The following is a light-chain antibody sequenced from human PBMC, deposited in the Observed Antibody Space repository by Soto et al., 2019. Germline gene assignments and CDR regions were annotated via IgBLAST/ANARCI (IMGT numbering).Light chain of an antibody. CDR1: SSNIGNNY. CDR3: GTWDSSLSARV. Sequence: QSALTQPPSVSAAPVQKVTISCSGSSSNIGNNYVSWYQQLPGTAPKLLIYENNKRPPGIPDRFSGSKSGTSATLGITGLQTGDEADYYCGTWDSSLSARVFGTGTKVTVL. V-gene: IGLV1-51*02. J-gene: IGLJ1*01. CDR2: ENN.